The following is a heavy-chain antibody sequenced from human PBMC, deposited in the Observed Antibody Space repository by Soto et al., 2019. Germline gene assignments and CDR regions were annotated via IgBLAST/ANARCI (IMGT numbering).Heavy chain of an antibody. CDR2: IDSNGGT. D-gene: IGHD3-10*01. V-gene: IGHV4-59*08. J-gene: IGHJ6*02. CDR1: DDSSSNYK. Sequence: QVQLQESGPGLVKPSETLSLTCTVSDDSSSNYKWSWIRQPPGRRLEWIGYIDSNGGTSYNPSLQSRVTITIDTSTKQFFLKLSSVTAADTDVYYCVRQGFGRLHGLVDGWGQGTTVTVSS. CDR3: VRQGFGRLHGLVDG.